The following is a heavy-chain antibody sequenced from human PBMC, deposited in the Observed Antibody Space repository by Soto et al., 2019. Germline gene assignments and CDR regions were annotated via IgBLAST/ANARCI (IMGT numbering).Heavy chain of an antibody. D-gene: IGHD3-22*01. Sequence: GASVKVSCKASGGTFSSYAISWVRQAPGQGLEWMGGVIPIFGTANYAQKFQGRVTITADESTSTAYMELSSLRSEDTAVYYCARKFGYYDELWGQGTTVTVSS. CDR2: VIPIFGTA. CDR1: GGTFSSYA. J-gene: IGHJ6*02. V-gene: IGHV1-69*13. CDR3: ARKFGYYDEL.